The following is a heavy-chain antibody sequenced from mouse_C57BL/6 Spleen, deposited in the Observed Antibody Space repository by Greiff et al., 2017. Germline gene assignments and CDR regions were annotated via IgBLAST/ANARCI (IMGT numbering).Heavy chain of an antibody. CDR3: ARASNWGPCAY. Sequence: VQLQQPGAELVRPGTSVKLSCKASGYTFTSYWMHWVKQRPGQGLEWIGVLHPSDSYTNYNQKFKGKATLTVDTSSSTAYRQLSSLTSEDCAVYYCARASNWGPCAYWGQGTLVTVSA. D-gene: IGHD4-1*01. V-gene: IGHV1-59*01. CDR1: GYTFTSYW. J-gene: IGHJ3*01. CDR2: LHPSDSYT.